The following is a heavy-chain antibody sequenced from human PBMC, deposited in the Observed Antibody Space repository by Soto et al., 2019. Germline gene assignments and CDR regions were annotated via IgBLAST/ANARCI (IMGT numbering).Heavy chain of an antibody. Sequence: ASETLSLTCTVSGGSISSYYWSWIRQPPGKGLEWIGYIYYSGSTNYNPSLKSRVTISVDTSKNQFSLKLSSVTAADTAVYYCARGGPYYYDSSGYPNWFDPWGQGTLVTVSS. J-gene: IGHJ5*02. CDR3: ARGGPYYYDSSGYPNWFDP. V-gene: IGHV4-59*01. CDR1: GGSISSYY. CDR2: IYYSGST. D-gene: IGHD3-22*01.